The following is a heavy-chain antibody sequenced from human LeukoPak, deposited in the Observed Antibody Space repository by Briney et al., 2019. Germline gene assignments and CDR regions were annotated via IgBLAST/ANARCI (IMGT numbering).Heavy chain of an antibody. CDR1: GYTFTSYY. J-gene: IGHJ3*02. Sequence: ASVKVSCKTSGYTFTSYYIHWVRQAPGQGLEWMGIINPSGGSTTYAQKFQGRPTMTSATSTSTVYMELSSLRSEDTAVYYCARSAAYYNEADIWGQGTMVTVSS. D-gene: IGHD3-9*01. CDR2: INPSGGST. CDR3: ARSAAYYNEADI. V-gene: IGHV1-46*01.